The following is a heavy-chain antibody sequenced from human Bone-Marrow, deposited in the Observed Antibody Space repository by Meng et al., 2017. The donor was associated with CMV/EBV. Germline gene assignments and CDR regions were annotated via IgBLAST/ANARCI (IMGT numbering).Heavy chain of an antibody. J-gene: IGHJ3*02. CDR3: ARVHATTWWFGNHDAFDI. CDR2: MNPNSGNT. D-gene: IGHD3-10*01. Sequence: ASVKVSCKASGYTFTSYDINWVRQATGQGLEWMGWMNPNSGNTGYAQKFQGRVTMTRNTSMSTAYMELSSLRSEDTAVYYCARVHATTWWFGNHDAFDIWGQGTMVTVSS. CDR1: GYTFTSYD. V-gene: IGHV1-8*01.